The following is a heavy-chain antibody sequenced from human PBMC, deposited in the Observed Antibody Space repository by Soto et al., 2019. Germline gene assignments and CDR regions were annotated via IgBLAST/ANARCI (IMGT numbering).Heavy chain of an antibody. V-gene: IGHV3-30*18. CDR2: ISYDGSNK. D-gene: IGHD5-18*01. CDR1: GFTFSTYG. CDR3: AKGFSYSVIDY. J-gene: IGHJ4*02. Sequence: QVQLVESGGGVVQPGRSLRLSCAASGFTFSTYGMHWVRQAPGKGLEWVAVISYDGSNKYYADSVKGRFTISRDNSKNTLYLQMRSLRAEDTAVYSCAKGFSYSVIDYWGQGTLVTVSS.